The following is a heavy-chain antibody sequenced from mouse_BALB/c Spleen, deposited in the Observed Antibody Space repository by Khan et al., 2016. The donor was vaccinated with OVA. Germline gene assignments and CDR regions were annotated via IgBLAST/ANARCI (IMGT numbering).Heavy chain of an antibody. V-gene: IGHV5-6-5*01. D-gene: IGHD2-14*01. CDR1: GFTFSSYV. Sequence: EVKLMESGGDLVKPGGSLKLSCAASGFTFSSYVMSWVRQTPEKRLEWIASISSGGSTYYPDSVKGRFTISRDNARNILYLQMSSLRSEDTAMYSGAREAYRYDEYYFDYWGQGTTLTVSS. CDR2: ISSGGST. CDR3: AREAYRYDEYYFDY. J-gene: IGHJ2*01.